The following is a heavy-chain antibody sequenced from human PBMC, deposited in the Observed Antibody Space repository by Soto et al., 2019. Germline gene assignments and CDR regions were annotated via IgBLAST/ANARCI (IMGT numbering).Heavy chain of an antibody. V-gene: IGHV1-24*01. D-gene: IGHD3-10*01. CDR2: FDPEDGET. J-gene: IGHJ6*02. CDR1: GYTLTELS. CDR3: ATVGRGSGSYYNRPKGYYYGMDV. Sequence: GASVKVSCKLSGYTLTELSMHWVRQAPGKGLEWMGGFDPEDGETIYAQKFQGRVTMTEDTSTDTAYMELSSLRSEDTAVYYCATVGRGSGSYYNRPKGYYYGMDVWGQGTTVTVSS.